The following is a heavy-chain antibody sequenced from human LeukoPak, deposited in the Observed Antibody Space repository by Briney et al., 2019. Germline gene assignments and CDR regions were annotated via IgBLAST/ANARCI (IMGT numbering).Heavy chain of an antibody. CDR3: AKDHYDYGDYHFDY. V-gene: IGHV3-30*18. J-gene: IGHJ4*02. CDR1: GFTFSSHG. D-gene: IGHD4-17*01. CDR2: ISYDGSNK. Sequence: GGSLRLSCAASGFTFSSHGMHWVRQAPGKGLEWVAFISYDGSNKYHAASVKGRFTISRDNSKNTLYLQMNSLRAEDTAVYYCAKDHYDYGDYHFDYWGQGTLVTVSS.